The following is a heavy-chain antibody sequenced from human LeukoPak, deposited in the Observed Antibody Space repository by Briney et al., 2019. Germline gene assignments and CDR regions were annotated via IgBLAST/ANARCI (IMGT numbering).Heavy chain of an antibody. D-gene: IGHD4-17*01. CDR1: GGSISSYY. CDR2: IYYSGST. J-gene: IGHJ6*02. CDR3: ARRRRLSTVRVPSYGSGYYYYGMDV. Sequence: PSETLSLTCTVSGGSISSYYWSWIRQPPGKGLEWIGYIYYSGSTNYNPSLKSRVTISVDTSKNQFSLKLSSVTAADTAVYYCARRRRLSTVRVPSYGSGYYYYGMDVWGQGTTVTVSS. V-gene: IGHV4-59*08.